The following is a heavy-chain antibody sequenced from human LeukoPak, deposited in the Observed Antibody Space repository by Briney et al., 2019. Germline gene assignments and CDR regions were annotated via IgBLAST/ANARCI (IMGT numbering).Heavy chain of an antibody. CDR3: ARDGGLRYFDWYDGFDI. CDR2: ISTTSGYI. V-gene: IGHV3-21*01. CDR1: GFTFSTYF. Sequence: GGSLRLSCAASGFTFSTYFMNWVRQAPGRGLEWVSSISTTSGYIYYADSVKGRFTISRDNSKNTLSLQMNSLRAEDTAVYYCARDGGLRYFDWYDGFDIWGQGTMVTVSS. J-gene: IGHJ3*02. D-gene: IGHD3-9*01.